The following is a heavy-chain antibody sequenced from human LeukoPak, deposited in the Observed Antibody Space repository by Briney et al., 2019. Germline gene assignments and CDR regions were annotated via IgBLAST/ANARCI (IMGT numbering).Heavy chain of an antibody. CDR1: GYTLTELS. J-gene: IGHJ6*02. CDR3: ATLRLGGSGSYYVGQHYYYGMDV. D-gene: IGHD3-10*01. Sequence: ASVKVSCKVSGYTLTELSMHWVRQAPGKGLEWMGGFDPEDGETIYAQKFQGRVTMTEDTSTDTAYMELSSLRSEDTAVYYCATLRLGGSGSYYVGQHYYYGMDVWGQGTTVTVSS. V-gene: IGHV1-24*01. CDR2: FDPEDGET.